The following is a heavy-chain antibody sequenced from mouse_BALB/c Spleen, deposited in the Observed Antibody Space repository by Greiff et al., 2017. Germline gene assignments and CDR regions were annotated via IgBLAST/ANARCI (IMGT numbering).Heavy chain of an antibody. CDR3: ARVYGSSYAMDY. D-gene: IGHD1-1*01. J-gene: IGHJ4*01. CDR1: GFTFSDYY. CDR2: ISDGGSYT. Sequence: EVKLVESGGGLVKPGGSLKLSCAASGFTFSDYYMYWVRQTPEKRLEWVATISDGGSYTYYPDSVKGRFTISRDNAKNNLYLQMSSLKSEDTAMYYCARVYGSSYAMDYWGQGTSVTVSS. V-gene: IGHV5-4*02.